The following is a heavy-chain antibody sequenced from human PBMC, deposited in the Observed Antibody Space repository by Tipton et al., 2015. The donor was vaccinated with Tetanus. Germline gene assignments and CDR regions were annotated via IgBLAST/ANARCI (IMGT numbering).Heavy chain of an antibody. V-gene: IGHV4-34*01. D-gene: IGHD3-22*01. CDR1: GGSFSGYY. Sequence: LRLSCAVYGGSFSGYYWSWIRQPPGKGLEWIGEINHSGSTNYNPSLKSRVTISVDTSKNQFSLKLSSVTAADTAVYYCARGDYYDSSGYYWGKYYFDYWGQGTLVPVSS. J-gene: IGHJ4*02. CDR3: ARGDYYDSSGYYWGKYYFDY. CDR2: INHSGST.